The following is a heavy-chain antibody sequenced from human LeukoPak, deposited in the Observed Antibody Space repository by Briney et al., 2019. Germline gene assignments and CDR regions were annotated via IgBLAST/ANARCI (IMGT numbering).Heavy chain of an antibody. Sequence: GGSLRLSCAASGFTFSSSAMSWVRQASGKGLYWVSAISGSGTGTYYADSVKGRFTISRDNSKNTLYLQMNSLRAEDTAFYYCAKEGGTGTRFNYWGQGTLVTVSS. CDR1: GFTFSSSA. CDR2: ISGSGTGT. V-gene: IGHV3-23*01. CDR3: AKEGGTGTRFNY. D-gene: IGHD1-7*01. J-gene: IGHJ4*02.